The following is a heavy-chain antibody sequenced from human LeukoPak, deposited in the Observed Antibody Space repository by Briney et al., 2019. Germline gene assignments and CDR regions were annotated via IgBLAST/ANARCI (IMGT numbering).Heavy chain of an antibody. V-gene: IGHV3-23*01. D-gene: IGHD3-22*01. Sequence: GGSLRLSCAASGFTFSSYGMTWVRQAPGEGLEWVSLISGSGSSTYYADSVKGRFTISRDNSKNTLYLQMNSLSAEDTAVYYCAKSRKTMYYYDSSGPDTFDIWGQGTKVTVSS. CDR2: ISGSGSST. J-gene: IGHJ3*02. CDR1: GFTFSSYG. CDR3: AKSRKTMYYYDSSGPDTFDI.